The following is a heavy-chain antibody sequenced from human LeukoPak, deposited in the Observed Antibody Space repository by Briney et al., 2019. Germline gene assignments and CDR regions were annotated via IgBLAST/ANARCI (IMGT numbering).Heavy chain of an antibody. J-gene: IGHJ6*03. CDR3: ARESSSSFSYYYYMDV. CDR1: GGSISSYY. CDR2: IYYSGST. V-gene: IGHV4-59*12. Sequence: SETLSLTCTVSGGSISSYYSSWIRQPPGKGLEWIGYIYYSGSTNYNPSLKSRVTISVDTSKNQFSLKLSSVTAADTAVYYCARESSSSFSYYYYMDVWGKGTTVTVSS. D-gene: IGHD6-6*01.